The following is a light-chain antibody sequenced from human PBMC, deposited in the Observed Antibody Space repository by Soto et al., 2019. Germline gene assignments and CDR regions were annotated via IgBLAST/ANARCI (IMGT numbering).Light chain of an antibody. CDR2: WAS. V-gene: IGKV4-1*01. Sequence: DIVMPQSPDSMAVSLGERATINCQSSQTVLNSSNNRNYLDWFQQNPGQPPKLLIYWASTREYGVHDRFSGSGSGTDFTLTISSLQDEYVAGYYCKQYYRALTFGQGTKVEIK. CDR1: QTVLNSSNNRNY. CDR3: KQYYRALT. J-gene: IGKJ1*01.